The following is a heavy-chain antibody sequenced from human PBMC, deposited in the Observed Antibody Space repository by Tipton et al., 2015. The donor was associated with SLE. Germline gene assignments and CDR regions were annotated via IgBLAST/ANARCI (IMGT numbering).Heavy chain of an antibody. V-gene: IGHV3-48*03. Sequence: GSLRLSCSASGFSFSDHEMNWVRRAPGKGLEWVAYISDTGTSTSYAGSVKGRFTISRDKLKNSLYLQLHSLRAEDSAVYCCARDDSTDPNSMHAFDLWGQGTVVTVSS. CDR3: ARDDSTDPNSMHAFDL. D-gene: IGHD2-21*01. CDR2: ISDTGTST. CDR1: GFSFSDHE. J-gene: IGHJ3*01.